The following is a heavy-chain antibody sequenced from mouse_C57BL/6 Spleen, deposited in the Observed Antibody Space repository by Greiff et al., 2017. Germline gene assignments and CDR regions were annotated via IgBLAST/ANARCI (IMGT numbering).Heavy chain of an antibody. CDR3: ARAGLRRGEYYFDY. CDR2: ISDGGSYT. J-gene: IGHJ2*01. D-gene: IGHD2-4*01. V-gene: IGHV5-4*03. Sequence: EVMLVESGGGLVKPGGSLKLSCAASGFTFSSYAMSWVRQTPEKRLEWVATISDGGSYTYYPDNVKGRFTISRDNAKNNLYLQMSQLKSEDTDMYYCARAGLRRGEYYFDYWGQGTTLTVSS. CDR1: GFTFSSYA.